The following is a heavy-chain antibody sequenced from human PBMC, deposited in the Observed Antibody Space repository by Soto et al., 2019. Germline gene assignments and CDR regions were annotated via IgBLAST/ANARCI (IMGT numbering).Heavy chain of an antibody. J-gene: IGHJ3*02. CDR1: GYPVTAYY. CDR3: ARGRVVGVAGSAAFDM. Sequence: QLHLVHSGAVVKKPGASVTVSCSASGYPVTAYYMHWVRQAPGRGLERMGGINPATGAAKYTQTFQGGVTLPRDTAASTALMEPRGPTCRDTAVFFSARGRVVGVAGSAAFDMWGQGTVVSVSS. V-gene: IGHV1-2*02. CDR2: INPATGAA. D-gene: IGHD3-3*01.